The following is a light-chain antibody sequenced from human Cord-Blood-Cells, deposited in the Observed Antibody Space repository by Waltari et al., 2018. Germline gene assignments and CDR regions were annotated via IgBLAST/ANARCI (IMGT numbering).Light chain of an antibody. CDR3: QESYSTPIT. CDR1: QSIISY. CDR2: AAS. J-gene: IGKJ5*01. Sequence: DFQMTQSPSSLSASVGDRVTITCRASQSIISYLNWYQQKPGKAPKLLIYAASSLQSGVTSRFSGSGSGTDFTLTISSLQHEDVATYYCQESYSTPITFGQGTRLEIK. V-gene: IGKV1-39*01.